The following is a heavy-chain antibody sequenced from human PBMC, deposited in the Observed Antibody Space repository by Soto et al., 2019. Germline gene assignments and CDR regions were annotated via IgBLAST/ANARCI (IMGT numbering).Heavy chain of an antibody. D-gene: IGHD2-8*01. CDR3: ARAGYCTNGVCYGDYYYGMDV. V-gene: IGHV1-69*13. J-gene: IGHJ6*02. Sequence: SVKVSCKASGGTISSYAISWVRQDTGQGLEWMGGIIPIFGTANYAQKFQGRVTITADESTSTAYMELSSLRSEDTAVYYCARAGYCTNGVCYGDYYYGMDVWGQGTTVTVSS. CDR2: IIPIFGTA. CDR1: GGTISSYA.